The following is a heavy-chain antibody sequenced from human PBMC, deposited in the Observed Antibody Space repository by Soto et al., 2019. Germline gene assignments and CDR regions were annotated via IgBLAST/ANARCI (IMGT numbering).Heavy chain of an antibody. CDR1: GGTFSSYA. Sequence: QVQLVQSGAEVKKPGSSVKVSCKASGGTFSSYAISWVRQAPEQGLEWMGGIIPIFGTANYAQKFQGRVTITADESTSTAYMELSSLRSEDTAVYYCARAQRVVYASPFDYWGQGTLVTVSS. CDR2: IIPIFGTA. CDR3: ARAQRVVYASPFDY. V-gene: IGHV1-69*01. D-gene: IGHD2-8*02. J-gene: IGHJ4*02.